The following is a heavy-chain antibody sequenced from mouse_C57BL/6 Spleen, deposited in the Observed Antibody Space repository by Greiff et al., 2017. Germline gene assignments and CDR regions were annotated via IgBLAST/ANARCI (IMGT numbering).Heavy chain of an antibody. J-gene: IGHJ1*03. Sequence: QVQLQQSGAELVKPGASVKISCKASGYAFSSYWMNWVKQRPGKGLEWIGQIYPGDGDTNYNGKFKGKATLTADKSSSTAYMQLSSLTSEDSAVYFCARDYYGSSYPCDVWGTGTTVTVSS. CDR3: ARDYYGSSYPCDV. CDR1: GYAFSSYW. V-gene: IGHV1-80*01. CDR2: IYPGDGDT. D-gene: IGHD1-1*01.